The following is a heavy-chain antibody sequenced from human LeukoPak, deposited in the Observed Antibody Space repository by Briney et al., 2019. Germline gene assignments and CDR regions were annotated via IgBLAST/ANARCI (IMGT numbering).Heavy chain of an antibody. CDR2: IIPIFGTA. V-gene: IGHV1-69*05. Sequence: GSSVKVSCKASGGTFSSYAISWVRQAPGQGLEWMGGIIPIFGTANYAQKLQGRVTITTDESTSTAYMELSSLRSEDTAVYYCASMGLNYYYYMDVWGKGTTVTVSS. D-gene: IGHD4/OR15-4a*01. J-gene: IGHJ6*03. CDR1: GGTFSSYA. CDR3: ASMGLNYYYYMDV.